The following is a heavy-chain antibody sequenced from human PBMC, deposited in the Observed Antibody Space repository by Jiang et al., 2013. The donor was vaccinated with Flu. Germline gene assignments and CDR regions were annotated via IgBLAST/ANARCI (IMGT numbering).Heavy chain of an antibody. D-gene: IGHD3-10*01. CDR3: ACSMVRGIEYFQH. V-gene: IGHV4-39*07. Sequence: GLVKPSETLSLTCTVSGGSISSYFWSWIRQPPGKGLEWIGSIYYSGSTYYNPSLKSRVTISVDTSKNQFSLKLSSVTAADTAVYYCACSMVRGIEYFQHWGQGTLVTVSS. CDR2: IYYSGST. CDR1: GGSISSYF. J-gene: IGHJ1*01.